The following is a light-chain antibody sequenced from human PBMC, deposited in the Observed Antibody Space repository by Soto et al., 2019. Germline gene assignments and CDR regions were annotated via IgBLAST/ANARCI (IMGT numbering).Light chain of an antibody. J-gene: IGLJ1*01. CDR1: SSDVGGYSY. CDR2: XVS. CDR3: SSYTNSLYV. V-gene: IGLV2-14*01. Sequence: QSVLTQPASVSGSPGQSITISCTGTSSDVGGYSYVSWYQQHPDKAPKLMIXXVSNXXXGXSNRXXXXXXXXXAXXTXXGLQAEDEADYYCSSYTNSLYVFGTGTKVTVL.